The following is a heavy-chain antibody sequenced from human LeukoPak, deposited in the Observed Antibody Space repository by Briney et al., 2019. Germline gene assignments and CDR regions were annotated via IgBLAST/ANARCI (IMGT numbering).Heavy chain of an antibody. J-gene: IGHJ6*02. CDR1: GFTFSSYG. Sequence: GSLRLSCAASGFTFSSYGMHWVRQAPGKGLEWVAVIWYGGSNKYYADSVKGRFTISRDNSKNTLYLQMNSLRAEDTAVYYCAKDVYDSSGYHYYYYYGMDVWGQGTTVTVSS. V-gene: IGHV3-30*02. CDR3: AKDVYDSSGYHYYYYYGMDV. CDR2: IWYGGSNK. D-gene: IGHD3-22*01.